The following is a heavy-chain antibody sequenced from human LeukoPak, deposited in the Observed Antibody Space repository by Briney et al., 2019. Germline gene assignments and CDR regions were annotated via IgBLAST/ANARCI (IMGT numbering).Heavy chain of an antibody. J-gene: IGHJ3*02. Sequence: SETLSLTRTVSGGSISSSSYYWGWIRQPPGKGLEWIGSIYYSGSTYYNPSLKSRVTISVDTSKNQFSLKLSSVTAADTAVYYCARLGPGAYDFWSGYFVDDAFDIWGQGTMVTVSS. CDR3: ARLGPGAYDFWSGYFVDDAFDI. CDR2: IYYSGST. CDR1: GGSISSSSYY. D-gene: IGHD3-3*01. V-gene: IGHV4-39*01.